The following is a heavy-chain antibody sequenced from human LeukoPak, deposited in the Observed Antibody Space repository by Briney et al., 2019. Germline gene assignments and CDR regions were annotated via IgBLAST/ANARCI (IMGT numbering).Heavy chain of an antibody. CDR3: ARALGYSYGYAVDY. CDR2: IXXXXXI. J-gene: IGHJ4*02. Sequence: MPGGSXRLSCAASGFIFSNYXXXXXXQTXXXXXXXXXYIXXXXXIYYADXXXXXXXXXGDNAKNSLYLQMNSLRAEDTAVYYCARALGYSYGYAVDYWGQGTLVTVSS. CDR1: GFIFSNYX. V-gene: IGHV3-69-1*01. D-gene: IGHD5-18*01.